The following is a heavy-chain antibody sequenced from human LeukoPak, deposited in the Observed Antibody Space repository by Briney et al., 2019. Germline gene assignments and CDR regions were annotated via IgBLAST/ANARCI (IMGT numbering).Heavy chain of an antibody. CDR3: AKGPSGYYYYYMDV. CDR2: ISGSGGST. V-gene: IGHV3-23*01. Sequence: PGGSLRLSCAASGFIFNNYAMSWVRQAPGKGREWVSAISGSGGSTYYADSVKGRFTISRDNFKNTLYLQMNSLRAEDTAVYYCAKGPSGYYYYYMDVWGKGTTVTVSS. J-gene: IGHJ6*03. CDR1: GFIFNNYA.